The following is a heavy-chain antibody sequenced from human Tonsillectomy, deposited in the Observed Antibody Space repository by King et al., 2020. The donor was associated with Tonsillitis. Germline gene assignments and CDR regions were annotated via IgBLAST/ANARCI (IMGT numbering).Heavy chain of an antibody. J-gene: IGHJ4*02. V-gene: IGHV1-69*14. CDR1: GGTFSRDA. CDR3: ARVGEYYGSGSYFWDY. CDR2: IIPMIGTA. D-gene: IGHD3-10*01. Sequence: QLVQSGAEVKKPGSSVKVSCKASGGTFSRDAISWVRQAPGQGLEWMGGIIPMIGTANSAQKFQGRVTITADKSTSTDYMELSSLRSEDTAVYYCARVGEYYGSGSYFWDYWGQGALVIVSS.